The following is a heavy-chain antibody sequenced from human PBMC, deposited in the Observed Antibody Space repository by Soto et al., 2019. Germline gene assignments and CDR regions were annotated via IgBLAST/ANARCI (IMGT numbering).Heavy chain of an antibody. CDR1: GYTLTSYY. J-gene: IGHJ4*02. D-gene: IGHD3-22*01. CDR2: INPNSGTT. CDR3: AGAGVDSSSPAGIDY. V-gene: IGHV1-46*01. Sequence: GASVKGSCKASGYTLTSYYIHWVRQATGQGLEWMGLINPNSGTTTYAQKFQGRLTMTRDTSMSTVYMELSSLRSEDTAVYFCAGAGVDSSSPAGIDYWGQGALVTVSS.